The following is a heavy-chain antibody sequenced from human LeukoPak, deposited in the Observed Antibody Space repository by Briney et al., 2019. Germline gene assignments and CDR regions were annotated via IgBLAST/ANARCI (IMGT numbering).Heavy chain of an antibody. Sequence: GGSLRLSCAASGFTFSSYGMHWVRQAPGKGLEWVAVIWYGGSNKYYADSVKGRFTISRDNSKNTLYLQMNSLRAEDTAVYYCAKEAGAVAGYYYYYMDVWGKGTTVTVSS. J-gene: IGHJ6*03. V-gene: IGHV3-30*02. CDR2: IWYGGSNK. CDR3: AKEAGAVAGYYYYYMDV. D-gene: IGHD6-19*01. CDR1: GFTFSSYG.